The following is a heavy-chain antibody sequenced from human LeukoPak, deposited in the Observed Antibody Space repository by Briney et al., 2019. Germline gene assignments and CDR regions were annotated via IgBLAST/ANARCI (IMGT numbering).Heavy chain of an antibody. CDR2: IYHSGST. CDR3: ARAPAWGFLEWLSFDY. J-gene: IGHJ4*02. D-gene: IGHD3-3*01. V-gene: IGHV4-30-2*01. CDR1: GGSISSGGYS. Sequence: SETLSLTCAVSGGSISSGGYSWSWIRRPPGKGLEWIGYIYHSGSTYYNPSLKSRVTISVDTSKNQFSLKLSSVTAADTAVYYCARAPAWGFLEWLSFDYWGQGTLVTVSS.